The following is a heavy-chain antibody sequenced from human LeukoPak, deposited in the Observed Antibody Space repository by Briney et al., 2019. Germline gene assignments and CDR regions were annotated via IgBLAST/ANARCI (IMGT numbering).Heavy chain of an antibody. D-gene: IGHD4-11*01. V-gene: IGHV4-31*03. CDR3: AREGGTVTTYNWFDP. CDR2: IYYSGST. Sequence: SETLSLTCTVSGGSISSGGYYWSWIRQHPGKGLEWIGYIYYSGSTYYNPSLKSRVTISVDTSKNQFSLKLSSVTAADTAVYYCAREGGTVTTYNWFDPWGQGTLVTVSS. CDR1: GGSISSGGYY. J-gene: IGHJ5*02.